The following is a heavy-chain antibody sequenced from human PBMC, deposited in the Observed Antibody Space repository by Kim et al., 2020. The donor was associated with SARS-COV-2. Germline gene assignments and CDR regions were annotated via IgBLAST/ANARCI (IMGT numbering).Heavy chain of an antibody. CDR2: MYYTGST. J-gene: IGHJ6*03. V-gene: IGHV4-39*01. CDR1: GGTITSGANF. CDR3: ARRGYSYGHYSIDF. Sequence: SETLSLTCNVSGGTITSGANFWGWIRQPPGKGLEWIGSMYYTGSTNYNPSLDGRVTISVDTSKNQLSLKMTSVTAADTAVYYCARRGYSYGHYSIDFWG. D-gene: IGHD5-18*01.